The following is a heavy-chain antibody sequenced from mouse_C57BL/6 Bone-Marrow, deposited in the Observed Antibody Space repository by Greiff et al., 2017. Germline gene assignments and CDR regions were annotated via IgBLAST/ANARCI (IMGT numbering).Heavy chain of an antibody. CDR2: IYPRSGNT. Sequence: VQLQESGAELARPGASVTLSCKASGYTFTSYGIRWVKQRTGQGLEWIGEIYPRSGNTSYNEKFKGKATLTADKSSSTAYMELRSLTSEDSAVYFCARWEDYDGGYFDYGGQGTTLTVSS. CDR3: ARWEDYDGGYFDY. D-gene: IGHD2-4*01. J-gene: IGHJ2*01. V-gene: IGHV1-81*01. CDR1: GYTFTSYG.